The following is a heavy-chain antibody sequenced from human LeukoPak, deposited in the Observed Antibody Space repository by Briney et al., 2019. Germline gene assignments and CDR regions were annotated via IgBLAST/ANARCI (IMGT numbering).Heavy chain of an antibody. Sequence: PSETLSLTCTVSGGSISCYYWSWIRQPPGKGLEWIGYIYYSGSTNYNPSLKSRVTISVDTSKNQFSLKLSSVTAADTAVYYCARSDSYYGSGTSFDYWGQGTLVTVSS. CDR2: IYYSGST. D-gene: IGHD3-10*01. J-gene: IGHJ4*02. V-gene: IGHV4-59*12. CDR3: ARSDSYYGSGTSFDY. CDR1: GGSISCYY.